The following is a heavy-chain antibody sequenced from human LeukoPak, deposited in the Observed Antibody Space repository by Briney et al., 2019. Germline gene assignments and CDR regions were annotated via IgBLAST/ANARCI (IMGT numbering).Heavy chain of an antibody. CDR2: ISTSGSII. D-gene: IGHD2-21*02. Sequence: GGSLRLSCAASGFTFGSYEMTWVRQAPGKGLEWLSYISTSGSIIVYADSVRGRFTVSRDNAKNSLYLQMNSLRVDDTAIYYCAREQLSCGGDRLDSWGQGTLVTVSS. CDR1: GFTFGSYE. V-gene: IGHV3-48*03. CDR3: AREQLSCGGDRLDS. J-gene: IGHJ4*02.